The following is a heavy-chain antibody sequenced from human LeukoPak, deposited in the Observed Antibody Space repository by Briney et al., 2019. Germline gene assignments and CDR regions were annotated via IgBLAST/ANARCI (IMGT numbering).Heavy chain of an antibody. CDR3: ARDKGASLNWFDP. V-gene: IGHV3-53*01. Sequence: QTGGSLRLSCAASGFTVSSNYMSWVRQAPGKGLEWVSVIYSGGNTYYADSVKGRFTISRDNSKNTLYLQMNSLRAEDTAVYYCARDKGASLNWFDPWGQGTLVTVSS. CDR2: IYSGGNT. J-gene: IGHJ5*02. D-gene: IGHD1-26*01. CDR1: GFTVSSNY.